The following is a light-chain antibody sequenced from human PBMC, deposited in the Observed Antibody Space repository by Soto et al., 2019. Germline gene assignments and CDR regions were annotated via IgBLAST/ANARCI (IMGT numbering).Light chain of an antibody. CDR3: QQCYSTQWT. J-gene: IGKJ1*01. V-gene: IGKV1-39*01. Sequence: IQMTQSPSSLSASVGDRVSITCRASQDIRSYLNWYQQKPGKAPELLIYATSNLQSGPTPRFSASGSGTDFTLTISSLQPEDFATYYCQQCYSTQWTGGQGTKVEIK. CDR1: QDIRSY. CDR2: ATS.